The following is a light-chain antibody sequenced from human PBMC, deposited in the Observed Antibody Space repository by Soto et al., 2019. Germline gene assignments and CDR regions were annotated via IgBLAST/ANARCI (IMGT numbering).Light chain of an antibody. J-gene: IGKJ4*01. V-gene: IGKV3-20*01. CDR2: EAS. CDR3: QQYGYSPLT. CDR1: QTLTNIS. Sequence: DIVLTQSPGTLSVSPGERATLSCRASQTLTNISLAWYQQGPCQAPRLLVYEASSRATGISNRFSGSGSGSDFTLTINKLEPGDSAVYYCQQYGYSPLTFGGGTKVEIK.